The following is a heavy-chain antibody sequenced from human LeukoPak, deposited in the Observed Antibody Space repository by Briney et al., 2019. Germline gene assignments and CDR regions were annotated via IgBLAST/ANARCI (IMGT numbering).Heavy chain of an antibody. CDR1: GYTFTDYY. D-gene: IGHD3-22*01. Sequence: GASVKVSCKASGYTFTDYYMNWVRQAPGQGLEWMGWINPNVGGTNYAQKFQGRVTMTRDTSISTAYMELNRLRSDDTAMYYCARISRTTDGYYYEIQDTFDIWGQGTMVTVSS. V-gene: IGHV1-2*02. J-gene: IGHJ3*02. CDR2: INPNVGGT. CDR3: ARISRTTDGYYYEIQDTFDI.